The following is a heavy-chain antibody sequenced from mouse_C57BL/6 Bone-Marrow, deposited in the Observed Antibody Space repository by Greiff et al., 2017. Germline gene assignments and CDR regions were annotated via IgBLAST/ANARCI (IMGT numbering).Heavy chain of an antibody. V-gene: IGHV5-9*01. CDR1: GFTFSSYT. Sequence: EVQRVESGGGLVKPGGSLKLSCAASGFTFSSYTMSWVRQTPEKRLQWVAAISGGGGNTYYRDSVKGRFTISRDNDKNILYLQMSSLRSEDTALYYCSRQVTTVLATKYFDVWGTGTTVTVSS. CDR2: ISGGGGNT. J-gene: IGHJ1*03. CDR3: SRQVTTVLATKYFDV. D-gene: IGHD1-1*01.